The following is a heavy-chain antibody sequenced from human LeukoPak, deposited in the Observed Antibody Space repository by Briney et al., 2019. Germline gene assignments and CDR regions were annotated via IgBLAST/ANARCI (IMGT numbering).Heavy chain of an antibody. V-gene: IGHV1-69*10. CDR1: GGTFSTYA. CDR3: ARSLIDYGGSYDAFDI. CDR2: ITPILDTA. D-gene: IGHD4-23*01. J-gene: IGHJ3*02. Sequence: SVKVSCKSSGGTFSTYAISWVRQAPGQGLEWMGGITPILDTANYAQKFQGRVTINADQSTSTAYMELSSLRSEDTAVYYCARSLIDYGGSYDAFDIWGQGTMVTISS.